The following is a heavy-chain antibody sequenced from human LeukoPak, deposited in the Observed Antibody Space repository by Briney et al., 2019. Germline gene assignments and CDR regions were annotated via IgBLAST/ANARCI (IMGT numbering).Heavy chain of an antibody. V-gene: IGHV4-34*01. CDR2: INHSGST. D-gene: IGHD2-2*02. CDR3: ASHQRRLHQSSYTGIYRVGWFDP. CDR1: GGSFSGYY. J-gene: IGHJ5*02. Sequence: SETLSLTCAVYGGSFSGYYWSWIRQPPGKGLEWIGEINHSGSTNYNPSLKSRVTISVDTSRNQFSLKLSSVTAADTAVYYCASHQRRLHQSSYTGIYRVGWFDPWGQGTLVTVSS.